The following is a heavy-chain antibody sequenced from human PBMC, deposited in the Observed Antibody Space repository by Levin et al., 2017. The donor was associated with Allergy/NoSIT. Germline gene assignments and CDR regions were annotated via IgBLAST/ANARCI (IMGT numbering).Heavy chain of an antibody. CDR2: IKSKTDGGTT. J-gene: IGHJ4*02. CDR1: GFTFSNAW. CDR3: TTGGSFDWSTTFDY. Sequence: GGSLRLSCAASGFTFSNAWMSWVRQAPGKGLEWVGRIKSKTDGGTTDYAAPVKGRFTISRDDSKNTLYLQMNSLKTEDTAVYYCTTGGSFDWSTTFDYWGQGTLVTVSS. D-gene: IGHD3-9*01. V-gene: IGHV3-15*01.